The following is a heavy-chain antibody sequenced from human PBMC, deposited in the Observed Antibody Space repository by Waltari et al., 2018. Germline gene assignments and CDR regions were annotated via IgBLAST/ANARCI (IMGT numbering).Heavy chain of an antibody. Sequence: QVQLQQWGAGLLKPSETLSLTCVVDGGSFSGYYWSWIRQPPEKGLEWIGEINYSGSTQYNPSLKRLVTISIDTSKNQFSLNLRSVTAADMGVYYCARGGYSGYEPRRWFDSWGQGTLVTVAS. CDR1: GGSFSGYY. D-gene: IGHD5-12*01. CDR2: INYSGST. V-gene: IGHV4-34*01. J-gene: IGHJ5*01. CDR3: ARGGYSGYEPRRWFDS.